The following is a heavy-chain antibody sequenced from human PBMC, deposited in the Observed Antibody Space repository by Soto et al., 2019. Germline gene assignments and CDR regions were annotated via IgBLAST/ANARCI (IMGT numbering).Heavy chain of an antibody. V-gene: IGHV3-9*01. CDR1: GFTFDDYA. CDR3: AKDAAVAKRGYFDL. Sequence: EVQLVESGGGLLQPGRSLRLSCAASGFTFDDYAMHWVRQTPGKGLEWVSGISWNSGNIGYADSVRGRFTISRDNAKNSLYLQMNSLRAEDTALYYCAKDAAVAKRGYFDLWGRGTLVTVSS. D-gene: IGHD6-19*01. CDR2: ISWNSGNI. J-gene: IGHJ2*01.